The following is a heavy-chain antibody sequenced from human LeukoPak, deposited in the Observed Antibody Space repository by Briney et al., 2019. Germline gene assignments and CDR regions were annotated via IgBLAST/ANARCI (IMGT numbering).Heavy chain of an antibody. CDR1: GFTFSDYY. Sequence: EGSLRLSCAASGFTFSDYYMSWIRQAPGKGLEWVSYISSSGSTIYYADSVKGRFTISRDNAKNSLYLQMNSLRAEDTAVYYCARDRHYYGSGSYYNRFDYWGQGTLVTVSS. CDR3: ARDRHYYGSGSYYNRFDY. D-gene: IGHD3-10*01. J-gene: IGHJ4*02. V-gene: IGHV3-11*04. CDR2: ISSSGSTI.